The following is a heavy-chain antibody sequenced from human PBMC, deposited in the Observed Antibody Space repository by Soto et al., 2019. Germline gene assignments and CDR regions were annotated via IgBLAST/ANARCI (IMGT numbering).Heavy chain of an antibody. CDR3: AGAVGPFDY. V-gene: IGHV3-33*01. CDR1: GFTFSTYG. J-gene: IGHJ4*02. Sequence: QVQLVESGGGVVQPGRSLRLSCEASGFTFSTYGMHWVRQAPGKGLDWVAVIWCDGSNKYYADSVKGRFTISRDNSKNTLYLQMNSLRAEDTAVYYCAGAVGPFDYWGQGTLVTVSS. CDR2: IWCDGSNK. D-gene: IGHD1-26*01.